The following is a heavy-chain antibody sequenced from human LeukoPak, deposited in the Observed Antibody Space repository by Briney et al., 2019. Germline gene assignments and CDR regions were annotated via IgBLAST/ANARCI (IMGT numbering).Heavy chain of an antibody. CDR2: INSAGS. V-gene: IGHV3-66*01. Sequence: GGSLRLSCVASGVTVSSNYMSWVRQAPGKGLEWVSLINSAGSYYADSVKGRFTISRDNSKNTLYLQMNSLRAEDTAVYYYARGSTRCYECSFFWGQGTLVTVSS. J-gene: IGHJ4*02. D-gene: IGHD2-2*01. CDR3: ARGSTRCYECSFF. CDR1: GVTVSSNY.